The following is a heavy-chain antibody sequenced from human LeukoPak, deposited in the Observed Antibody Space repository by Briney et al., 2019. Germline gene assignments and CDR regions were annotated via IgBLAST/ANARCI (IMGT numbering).Heavy chain of an antibody. CDR1: GYTFTAYH. J-gene: IGHJ4*02. CDR3: AREGDIVVVPAANFDY. Sequence: GASVKVSCKPSGYTFTAYHIHWVRQAPGHGLEWMGWINPNSGGTNYAQKFQGRVTMTRDTSISTAYMELSRLRSDDTAVYYCAREGDIVVVPAANFDYWGQGTLVTVSS. CDR2: INPNSGGT. D-gene: IGHD2-2*01. V-gene: IGHV1-2*02.